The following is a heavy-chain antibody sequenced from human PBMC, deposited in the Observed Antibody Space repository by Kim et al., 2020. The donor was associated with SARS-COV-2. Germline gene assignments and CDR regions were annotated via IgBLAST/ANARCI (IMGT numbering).Heavy chain of an antibody. CDR1: GFTFSSYA. D-gene: IGHD4-17*01. J-gene: IGHJ4*01. CDR3: AREPRPHYGDPTVDY. V-gene: IGHV3-30*04. Sequence: GGSLRLSCAASGFTFSSYAMHWVRQAPGKGLEWVAVISYDGSNKYYADSVKGRFTISRDNSKNTLYLQMNSLRAEDTAVYYCAREPRPHYGDPTVDYWG. CDR2: ISYDGSNK.